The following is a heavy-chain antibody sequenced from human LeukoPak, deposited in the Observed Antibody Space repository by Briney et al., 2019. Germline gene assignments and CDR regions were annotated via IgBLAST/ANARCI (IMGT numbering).Heavy chain of an antibody. Sequence: GGSLRLSCAASGFTFSTYAMSWVRRTPGKGLEWVSAIGGSGGTTYCADSVKGRFTISRDNSKTTLYLHLNSLRGEDTAIYYCTKNRGAGAHYYYHMNVWGKGTTVTVSS. CDR1: GFTFSTYA. V-gene: IGHV3-23*01. J-gene: IGHJ6*03. CDR2: IGGSGGTT. CDR3: TKNRGAGAHYYYHMNV. D-gene: IGHD1-26*01.